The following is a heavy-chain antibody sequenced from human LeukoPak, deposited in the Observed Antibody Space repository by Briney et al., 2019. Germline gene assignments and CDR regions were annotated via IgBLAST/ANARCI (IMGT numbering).Heavy chain of an antibody. CDR2: IRYDGDIK. V-gene: IGHV3-30*02. CDR3: ARGRAALSYYMDV. J-gene: IGHJ6*03. Sequence: GGSLRLSCAASGFTFSSYGMHWVRQAPGKGLEWVAFIRYDGDIKYYADSVKGRFTISRDNAKNTLFLQMNSLRAEDTAVFYCARGRAALSYYMDVWGKGTTVTISS. D-gene: IGHD2-15*01. CDR1: GFTFSSYG.